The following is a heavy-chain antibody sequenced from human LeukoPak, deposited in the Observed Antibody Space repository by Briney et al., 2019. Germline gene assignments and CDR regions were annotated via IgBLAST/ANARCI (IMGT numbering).Heavy chain of an antibody. J-gene: IGHJ4*02. D-gene: IGHD3-3*01. CDR1: GGTFSSYA. CDR2: VIPIFGTA. Sequence: SVKVSCKASGGTFSSYAISWVRQAPGQGLEWMGGVIPIFGTANYAQKFQGRVTITADESTSTAYMELSSLRSEDTAVYYCARGSTYYDFLGYWGQGTLVTVSS. V-gene: IGHV1-69*01. CDR3: ARGSTYYDFLGY.